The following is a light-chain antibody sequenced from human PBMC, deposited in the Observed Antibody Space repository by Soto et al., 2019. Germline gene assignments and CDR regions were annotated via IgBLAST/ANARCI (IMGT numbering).Light chain of an antibody. V-gene: IGKV1-5*01. J-gene: IGKJ1*01. CDR3: QQSYSTPRT. CDR1: QSINTW. Sequence: DIQMTQSPSTLSASVGDRVTITCRASQSINTWLAWYQQKPGKAPNLLTYDASNWESGVPSRFSGSGSGTDFTLTISSLQPEDFATYYCQQSYSTPRTFGQGTKVDI. CDR2: DAS.